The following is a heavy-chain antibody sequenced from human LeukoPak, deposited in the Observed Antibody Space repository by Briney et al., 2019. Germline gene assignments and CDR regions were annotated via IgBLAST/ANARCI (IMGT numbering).Heavy chain of an antibody. CDR1: GFTFSDVW. D-gene: IGHD3-22*01. Sequence: GGSLRISCATSGFTFSDVWMNWVRQAPGKGLEWVGRIRSSSDGGTIDYAAPVKGRFTLSRDDSKTTLYLQMNSLQTEDTAVYYCATDFYDSTWGQGTLVTVSS. J-gene: IGHJ5*02. V-gene: IGHV3-15*07. CDR3: ATDFYDST. CDR2: IRSSSDGGTI.